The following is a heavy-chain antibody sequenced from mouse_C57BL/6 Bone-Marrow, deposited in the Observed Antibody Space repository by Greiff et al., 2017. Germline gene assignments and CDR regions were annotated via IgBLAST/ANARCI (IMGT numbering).Heavy chain of an antibody. CDR2: IDPNSGGT. J-gene: IGHJ1*03. CDR1: GYTFTSYW. CDR3: AHGNYCYWYFAV. D-gene: IGHD2-1*01. V-gene: IGHV1-72*01. Sequence: QVQLQQPGAELVKPGASVTLSCKASGYTFTSYWMHWVKQRPGRGLEWIGRIDPNSGGTTYNEKFKSNATLTVDKPSSTAYMQHSSMTSEDSAVDYCAHGNYCYWYFAVWGTGTTVTVSS.